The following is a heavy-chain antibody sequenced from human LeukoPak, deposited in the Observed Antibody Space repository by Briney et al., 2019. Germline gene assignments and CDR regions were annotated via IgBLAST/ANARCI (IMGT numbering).Heavy chain of an antibody. V-gene: IGHV3-23*01. CDR2: ISGSGGST. Sequence: GGSLRLSCAVSGFTFGGYAMSWVRQAPGKGLEWVSAISGSGGSTYYADSVKSRFTISRDNSKNTLYLEMNSLRAEDTAVYYCAKPPRFYYDSSGSPHFGYWGQGTLVTVSS. CDR3: AKPPRFYYDSSGSPHFGY. J-gene: IGHJ4*02. CDR1: GFTFGGYA. D-gene: IGHD3-22*01.